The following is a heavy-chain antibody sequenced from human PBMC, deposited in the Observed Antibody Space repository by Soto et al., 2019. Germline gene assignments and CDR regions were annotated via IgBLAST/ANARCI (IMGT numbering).Heavy chain of an antibody. CDR3: ARYPRRTTLGGTAFDV. CDR1: GFRFNSYW. CDR2: VNEDASEK. J-gene: IGHJ3*01. V-gene: IGHV3-7*01. D-gene: IGHD1-1*01. Sequence: EVQLVESGGGLVQPGGSLRLSCVVSGFRFNSYWMNWVRQAPGEGLEWVANVNEDASEKNYVDSVKGRFTISRDNAKNSLFLQMDSLRAEDTAVYYCARYPRRTTLGGTAFDVWGHGTMVTVSS.